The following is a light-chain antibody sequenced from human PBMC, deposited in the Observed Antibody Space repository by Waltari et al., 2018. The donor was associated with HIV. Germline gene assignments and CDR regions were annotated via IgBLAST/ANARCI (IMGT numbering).Light chain of an antibody. V-gene: IGLV3-10*01. CDR1: ALPKEY. Sequence: SYELTQAPSVSVPPGQTARITCSGDALPKEYAYWYQQKSGQAPVLVIYEDTKRPSGIPERFSGSSSGTMATLTISGAQVEDEADYYCYSTNIRGNHRLFGGGTKLTVL. CDR2: EDT. CDR3: YSTNIRGNHRL. J-gene: IGLJ2*01.